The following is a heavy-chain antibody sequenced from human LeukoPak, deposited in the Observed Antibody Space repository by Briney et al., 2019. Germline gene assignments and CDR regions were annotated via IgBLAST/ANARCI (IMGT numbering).Heavy chain of an antibody. CDR2: IYYSGST. V-gene: IGHV4-59*11. CDR1: GGSISSHY. D-gene: IGHD6-13*01. J-gene: IGHJ5*02. Sequence: SETLSLTCTVSGGSISSHYWSWIRQPPGKGLEWIGYIYYSGSTNYNPSLKSRVTISVDTSKNQFSLKLSSVTAADTAVYYCARGIAAAGTGSWFDPWGQGTLVTVSS. CDR3: ARGIAAAGTGSWFDP.